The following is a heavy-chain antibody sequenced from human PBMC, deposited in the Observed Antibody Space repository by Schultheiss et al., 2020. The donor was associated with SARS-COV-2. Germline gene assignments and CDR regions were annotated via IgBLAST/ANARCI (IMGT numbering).Heavy chain of an antibody. J-gene: IGHJ6*02. CDR3: AKDKGTGTTPGMDV. Sequence: GGSLRLSCAASGFTFSNYFMHWVRQAPGKGLEWVSGISGSGGSTYYADSVKGRFTISRDNAKNSLYLQMNSLRAEDTAVYYCAKDKGTGTTPGMDVWGQGTTVTVSS. V-gene: IGHV3-48*04. CDR1: GFTFSNYF. D-gene: IGHD1-1*01. CDR2: ISGSGGST.